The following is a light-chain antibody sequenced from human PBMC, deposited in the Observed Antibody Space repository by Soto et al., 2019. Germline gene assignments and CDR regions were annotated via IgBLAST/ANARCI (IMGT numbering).Light chain of an antibody. V-gene: IGKV1-33*01. CDR1: QNINNY. Sequence: DIQMTQSTSSLSASVGDRVTITCQASQNINNYLNWYQQKPGRAPKILIYDASNLEAGVPSRFRGSGSGTDFTFTISRLQPEDIATYYCQQYENLPTFGQGTRLEI. J-gene: IGKJ5*01. CDR2: DAS. CDR3: QQYENLPT.